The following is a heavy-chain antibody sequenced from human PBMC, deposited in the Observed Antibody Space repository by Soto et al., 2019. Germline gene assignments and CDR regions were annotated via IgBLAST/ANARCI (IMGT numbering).Heavy chain of an antibody. CDR1: GFTFGNQW. CDR2: INQDGSAK. V-gene: IGHV3-7*01. J-gene: IGHJ4*02. Sequence: EVQLVESGGGVVQPGGSLRLSCAVSGFTFGNQWMSWVRQAPGKGLEWVANINQDGSAKSHVDSVEGRFTISRDNAKNSLYLQMNSMRVEDTDVYYCARGPFWGQGTLVTVSS. D-gene: IGHD3-3*02. CDR3: ARGPF.